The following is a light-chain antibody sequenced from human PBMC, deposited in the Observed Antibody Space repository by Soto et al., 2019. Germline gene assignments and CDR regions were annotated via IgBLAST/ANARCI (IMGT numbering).Light chain of an antibody. CDR2: QTS. CDR1: QYINTR. J-gene: IGKJ1*01. CDR3: HQRQSWPRT. V-gene: IGKV3-11*01. Sequence: THSTSSISSAVGDSVHITCRASQYINTRLAWYQHRPGQAPRLLIYQTSIRAAGIPARFSASGTGTDFTLTISDVQPEDFAVYYCHQRQSWPRTFGQGGKVDI.